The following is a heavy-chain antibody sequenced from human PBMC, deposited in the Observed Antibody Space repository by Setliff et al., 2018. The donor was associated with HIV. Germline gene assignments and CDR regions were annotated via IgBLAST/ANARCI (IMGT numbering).Heavy chain of an antibody. V-gene: IGHV3-30*07. Sequence: GGSLRLSCAASGFTFSSYTMHWVRQAPGKGLEWVAVISYDGSNKFYADSVKGRFTISRDNSKNTVYLQMNSLRDEDRAVYCCARESSTVRGVIDIWGQGTMVTVSS. J-gene: IGHJ3*02. CDR3: ARESSTVRGVIDI. D-gene: IGHD3-10*01. CDR1: GFTFSSYT. CDR2: ISYDGSNK.